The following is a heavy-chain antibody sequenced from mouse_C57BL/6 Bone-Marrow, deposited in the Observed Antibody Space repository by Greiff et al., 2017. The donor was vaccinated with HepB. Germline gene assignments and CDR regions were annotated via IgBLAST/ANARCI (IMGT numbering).Heavy chain of an antibody. J-gene: IGHJ4*01. Sequence: VKLMESGPGLVQPSQSLSITCTVSGFSLTSYGVHWVRQPPGKGLEWLGVIWSGGSTDYNAAFISRLSISKDNSKSQVFFKMNSLQADDTAIYYCAKNLAFGAMDYWGQGTSVTVSS. CDR3: AKNLAFGAMDY. V-gene: IGHV2-4*01. CDR2: IWSGGST. CDR1: GFSLTSYG.